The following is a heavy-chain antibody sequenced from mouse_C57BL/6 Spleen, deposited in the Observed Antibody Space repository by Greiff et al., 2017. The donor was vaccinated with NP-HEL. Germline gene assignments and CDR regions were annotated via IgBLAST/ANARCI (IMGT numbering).Heavy chain of an antibody. V-gene: IGHV1-85*01. J-gene: IGHJ3*01. CDR1: GYTFTSYD. CDR2: IYPRDGST. D-gene: IGHD6-1*01. Sequence: QVQLQQSGPELVKPGASVKLSCKASGYTFTSYDMNWVKQRPGQGLEWIGWIYPRDGSTKYTEKFKGKATLTGDTSSSTAYSELHSLTSVDSAVDFCASSLFAYWGQGTLVTVSA. CDR3: ASSLFAY.